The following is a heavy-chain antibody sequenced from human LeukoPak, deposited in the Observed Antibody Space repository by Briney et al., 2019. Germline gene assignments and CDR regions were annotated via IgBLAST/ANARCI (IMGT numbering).Heavy chain of an antibody. D-gene: IGHD4-17*01. CDR1: GGSFSGYY. Sequence: SETLSLTCAVYGGSFSGYYWSWIRRPPGKGLEWIGEINHSGSTNYNPSLKSRVTISVDTSKNQFSLKLSSVTAADTAVYYCARGDGGSSTVPIYWFDSWGQGTLVTVSS. V-gene: IGHV4-34*01. J-gene: IGHJ5*01. CDR3: ARGDGGSSTVPIYWFDS. CDR2: INHSGST.